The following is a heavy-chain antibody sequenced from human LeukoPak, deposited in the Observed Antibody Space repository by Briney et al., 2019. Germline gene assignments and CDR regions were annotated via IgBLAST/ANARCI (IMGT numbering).Heavy chain of an antibody. CDR2: ISYDGSNK. CDR1: GFTFSSYA. D-gene: IGHD3-10*01. CDR3: ARDLVLLWFGARSDSFDY. J-gene: IGHJ4*02. V-gene: IGHV3-30-3*01. Sequence: SGRSLRLSCAASGFTFSSYAMHWVRQAPGKGLGWVAVISYDGSNKYYADSVKGRFTISRDNSKNTLYLQMNSLRAEDTAVYYCARDLVLLWFGARSDSFDYWGQGTLVTVSS.